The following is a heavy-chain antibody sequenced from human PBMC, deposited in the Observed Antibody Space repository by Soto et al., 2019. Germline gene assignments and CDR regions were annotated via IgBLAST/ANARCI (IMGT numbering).Heavy chain of an antibody. J-gene: IGHJ4*02. Sequence: QITLKESGPTLVRPTQTLTLTCTFSGFSLSTGGVGVGWFRQPPGKALEWLALMYRGDDKRYSPSLKSRLTITEDNSKNHMVLTMTNIDPVDTATYYCAHTAASGGYWESFDFWGQGILVTVSS. V-gene: IGHV2-5*02. D-gene: IGHD2-21*02. CDR1: GFSLSTGGVG. CDR3: AHTAASGGYWESFDF. CDR2: MYRGDDK.